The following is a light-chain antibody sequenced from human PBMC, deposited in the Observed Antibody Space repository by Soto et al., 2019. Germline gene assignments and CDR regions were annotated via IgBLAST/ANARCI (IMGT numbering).Light chain of an antibody. CDR1: QSLVYSDGNTY. CDR2: KVS. J-gene: IGKJ1*01. Sequence: DVVMTQSPLSLPVTLGQPASISCRSSQSLVYSDGNTYLNWCQQRPGQSPRRLIYKVSNRDSGVPDRFSGSGSVTAFTLKISRVEAEDVGVYYCMQGTHWPRTFGQGTKVEIK. CDR3: MQGTHWPRT. V-gene: IGKV2-30*01.